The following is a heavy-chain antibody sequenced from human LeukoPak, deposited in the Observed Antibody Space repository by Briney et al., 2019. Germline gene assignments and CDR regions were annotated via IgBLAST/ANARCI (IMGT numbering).Heavy chain of an antibody. CDR2: IYAGDSDT. CDR1: GYSFTSYW. Sequence: GESLKISCKGSGYSFTSYWIGWVRQVPGKGLEWMGIIYAGDSDTRYSPSFQGQVTISADKSISTAYLQWSSLKASDTAMYYCARQRSTAYYDSSGLPYDAFDIWGQGTMVTVSS. J-gene: IGHJ3*02. V-gene: IGHV5-51*01. D-gene: IGHD3-22*01. CDR3: ARQRSTAYYDSSGLPYDAFDI.